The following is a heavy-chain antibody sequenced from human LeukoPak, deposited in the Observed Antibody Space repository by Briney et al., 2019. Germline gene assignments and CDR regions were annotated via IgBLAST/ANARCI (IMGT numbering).Heavy chain of an antibody. CDR1: GGSINSYY. V-gene: IGHV4-59*01. Sequence: PSETLSLTCTVSGGSINSYYWSWIRQPPGKGLEWIGYIYYSGSTNYNPSLKSRVTISVHTSKNQFSLKLSSVTAADTAMYYCARLTGYSSESWFDPWGQGTLVTVSS. CDR3: ARLTGYSSESWFDP. CDR2: IYYSGST. D-gene: IGHD3-9*01. J-gene: IGHJ5*02.